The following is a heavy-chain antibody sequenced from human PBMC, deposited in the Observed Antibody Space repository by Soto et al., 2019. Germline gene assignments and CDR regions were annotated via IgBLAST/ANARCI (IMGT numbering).Heavy chain of an antibody. CDR3: ARTYYYDSSGPRISYFDY. J-gene: IGHJ4*02. Sequence: QVQLQESGPGLVKPSQTLSLTCTVSGGSISSGGYYWSWIRQHPGKGLEWIGYIYYSGSTYYNPSLKSRVTLSVDTSKNQFSLKLSSVTAADTAVYYCARTYYYDSSGPRISYFDYWGQGTLVTVSS. CDR2: IYYSGST. V-gene: IGHV4-31*03. CDR1: GGSISSGGYY. D-gene: IGHD3-22*01.